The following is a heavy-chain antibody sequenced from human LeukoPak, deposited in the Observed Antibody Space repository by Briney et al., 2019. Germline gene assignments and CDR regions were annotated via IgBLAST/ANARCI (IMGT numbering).Heavy chain of an antibody. D-gene: IGHD6-13*01. CDR2: RDPGDSET. Sequence: EPLKISCKGSGYTFSTYYIGWVRQMPGKGLEWMGIRDPGDSETQYSPSFQGRVTISVDKSINTAYLQWSSLKASDSAMYYCARHVNTGSSWIYSYHGLDVWGQGTTVTVS. CDR1: GYTFSTYY. J-gene: IGHJ6*02. V-gene: IGHV5-51*01. CDR3: ARHVNTGSSWIYSYHGLDV.